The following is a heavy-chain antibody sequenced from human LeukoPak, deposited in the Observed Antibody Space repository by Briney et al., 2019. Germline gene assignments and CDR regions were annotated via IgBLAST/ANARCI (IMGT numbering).Heavy chain of an antibody. Sequence: GASVKVSCKASGGTFSSYAISWVRQAPGQGLEWMGWISAYNGNTNYAQKLQGRVTMTTDTSTSTAYMELRSLRSDDTAVYYCAINTYCSSTSCYARGYYYYGMDVWGQGTTVTVSS. D-gene: IGHD2-2*01. V-gene: IGHV1-18*01. CDR2: ISAYNGNT. CDR3: AINTYCSSTSCYARGYYYYGMDV. CDR1: GGTFSSYA. J-gene: IGHJ6*02.